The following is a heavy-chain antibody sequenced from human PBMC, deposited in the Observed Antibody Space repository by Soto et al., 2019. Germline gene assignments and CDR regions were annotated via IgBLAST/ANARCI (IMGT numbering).Heavy chain of an antibody. D-gene: IGHD3-16*01. CDR3: ERGKSYGPRDFDY. Sequence: QVQLQQWGAGLLKPSETLSLTCAVYGGSFSGYYWTWIRQPPGKGLQWVGEIHNSGSTKYNPSLKSRVTISGGSSKNQFSLKLTSLTAADAAVYDCERGKSYGPRDFDYWGQGTLVTVYS. CDR2: IHNSGST. V-gene: IGHV4-34*02. J-gene: IGHJ4*02. CDR1: GGSFSGYY.